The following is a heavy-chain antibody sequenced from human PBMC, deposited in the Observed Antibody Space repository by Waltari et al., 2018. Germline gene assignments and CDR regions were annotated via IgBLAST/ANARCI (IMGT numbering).Heavy chain of an antibody. D-gene: IGHD6-6*01. CDR1: GGSLSSYY. Sequence: QVQLQESGPGLVKPSETLSLTCTVSGGSLSSYYWGWIRQPAGKGLEWIGRIYNSGSTNYNPSLKSRVTMSVDTAKNQFSLKRSSVTAADTAVYYCARVSDSSSSRTRWYFDLWGRGTLVTVSS. J-gene: IGHJ2*01. V-gene: IGHV4-4*07. CDR2: IYNSGST. CDR3: ARVSDSSSSRTRWYFDL.